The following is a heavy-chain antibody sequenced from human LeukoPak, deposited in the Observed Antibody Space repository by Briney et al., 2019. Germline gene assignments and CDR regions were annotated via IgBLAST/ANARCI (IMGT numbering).Heavy chain of an antibody. CDR2: ISGSGGST. Sequence: PGGSLRLSCAASGFTFSSYAMSWVRQAPGKGLEWVSAISGSGGSTYYADSVKGRFTISRDNSKNTLYLQMNSLRAEDTAVYYCAKGYCSGGSCYLNPFDYWGQGTLVTVSS. D-gene: IGHD2-15*01. CDR1: GFTFSSYA. CDR3: AKGYCSGGSCYLNPFDY. J-gene: IGHJ4*02. V-gene: IGHV3-23*01.